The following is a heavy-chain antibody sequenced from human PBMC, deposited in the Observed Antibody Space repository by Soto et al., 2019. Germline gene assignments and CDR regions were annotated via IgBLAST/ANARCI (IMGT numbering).Heavy chain of an antibody. D-gene: IGHD3-3*01. Sequence: LRLSCAASGFTFSSYWMHWVRQAPGKGLVWVSRINSDGSSTSYADSVKGRFTISRDNAKNTLYLQMNSLRAEDTAVYYCARVFYDFWSGSRPGMDVWGQGTTVTVSS. CDR2: INSDGSST. CDR1: GFTFSSYW. CDR3: ARVFYDFWSGSRPGMDV. V-gene: IGHV3-74*01. J-gene: IGHJ6*02.